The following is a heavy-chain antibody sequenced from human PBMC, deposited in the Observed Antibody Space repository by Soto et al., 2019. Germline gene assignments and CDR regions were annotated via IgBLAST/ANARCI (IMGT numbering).Heavy chain of an antibody. Sequence: PGESLKISCKGSGYSFTSYWISWVRQMPGKGLEWMGRIDPSDSYTNYSPSFQGHVTISADKSISTAYLQWSSLKASDTAMYYCAREGARRYGISSLYYSYGTDFWGQGTTVTVS. J-gene: IGHJ6*02. CDR2: IDPSDSYT. CDR3: AREGARRYGISSLYYSYGTDF. D-gene: IGHD6-6*01. V-gene: IGHV5-10-1*01. CDR1: GYSFTSYW.